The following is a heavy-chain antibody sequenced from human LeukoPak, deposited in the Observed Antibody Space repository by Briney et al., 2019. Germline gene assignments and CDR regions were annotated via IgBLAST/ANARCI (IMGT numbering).Heavy chain of an antibody. CDR1: GFTFSSYS. J-gene: IGHJ6*02. CDR3: ARVWDYDILTGRHYYYYGMDV. Sequence: GGSLRLSCAASGFTFSSYSMNWVRQAPGKGLEWVSYSSSRSSTIYYAGSVKGRFTISRDNAKNSLYLQMNSLRDEDTAVYYCARVWDYDILTGRHYYYYGMDVWGQGTTVTVSS. CDR2: SSSRSSTI. D-gene: IGHD3-9*01. V-gene: IGHV3-48*02.